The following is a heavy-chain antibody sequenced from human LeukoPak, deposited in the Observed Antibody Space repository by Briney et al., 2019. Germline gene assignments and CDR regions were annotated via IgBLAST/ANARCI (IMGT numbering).Heavy chain of an antibody. CDR1: GFTFSSYS. Sequence: GGSLRLSCASTGFTFSSYSMNWVRKAPGKELEWVSYISSFSGTIYYADSVKGRFTISRDNAKNSLYLQMNSLRAEDTAVYYCARDQGGEQSYWGQGTLVTVSS. CDR2: ISSFSGTI. J-gene: IGHJ4*02. V-gene: IGHV3-48*01. D-gene: IGHD3-16*01. CDR3: ARDQGGEQSY.